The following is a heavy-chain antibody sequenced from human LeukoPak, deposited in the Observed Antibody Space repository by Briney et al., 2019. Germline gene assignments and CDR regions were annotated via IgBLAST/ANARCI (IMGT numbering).Heavy chain of an antibody. CDR1: GFTFSSYA. CDR3: ARDSDSWYFDY. CDR2: ISYDGSNK. V-gene: IGHV3-30*04. J-gene: IGHJ4*02. Sequence: GGSLRLPCAASGFTFSSYAMHWVRQAPGKGLEWVAIISYDGSNKYYADSVKGRFTISRDNSKNTLYLQMNSLGTDDTAVYYCARDSDSWYFDYWGQGTLVTVSS. D-gene: IGHD6-13*01.